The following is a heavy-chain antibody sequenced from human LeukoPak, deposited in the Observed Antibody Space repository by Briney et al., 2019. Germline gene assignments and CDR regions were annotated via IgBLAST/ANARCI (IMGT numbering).Heavy chain of an antibody. CDR2: INPNSGGT. Sequence: GASVKVPCKASGYTFIGYYMHWVRQAPGQGLEWMGWINPNSGGTNYAQKFQGRVTMTRDTSISTAYMELSRLRSDDTAVYYCARGGGYTKYYYYMDVWGKGTTVTVSS. J-gene: IGHJ6*03. V-gene: IGHV1-2*02. D-gene: IGHD6-13*01. CDR1: GYTFIGYY. CDR3: ARGGGYTKYYYYMDV.